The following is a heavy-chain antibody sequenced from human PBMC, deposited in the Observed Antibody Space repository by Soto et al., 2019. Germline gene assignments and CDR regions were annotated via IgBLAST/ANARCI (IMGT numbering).Heavy chain of an antibody. V-gene: IGHV3-30-3*02. CDR1: GLTFSNSA. Sequence: QVQLVESGGGVVQPGRSLRLSCAASGLTFSNSAMHWVRQAPGKGLEWVAVISYDGSSKYYADSVKGRFTISRDNSKNTLYLQMNSLRAEDTAVYYCAKEFSKYSSSLGYWGQGTLVTVSS. CDR2: ISYDGSSK. CDR3: AKEFSKYSSSLGY. J-gene: IGHJ4*02. D-gene: IGHD6-13*01.